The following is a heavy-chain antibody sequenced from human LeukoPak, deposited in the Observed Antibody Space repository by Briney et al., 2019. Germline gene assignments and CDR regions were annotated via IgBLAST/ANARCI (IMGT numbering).Heavy chain of an antibody. D-gene: IGHD6-19*01. V-gene: IGHV3-7*01. Sequence: GGSLRLSCAASGFTFSNYWMNWVRQAPGKGLEWVAGIQRDGSEKYYVESVKGRFTISRDNAKNSLYLQMNSLRAEDTAVYYCVRQGYSSGKWGQGTLVTVSS. CDR3: VRQGYSSGK. CDR2: IQRDGSEK. CDR1: GFTFSNYW. J-gene: IGHJ4*02.